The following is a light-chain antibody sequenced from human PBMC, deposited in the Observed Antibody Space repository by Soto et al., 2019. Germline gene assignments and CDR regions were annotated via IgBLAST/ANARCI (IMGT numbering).Light chain of an antibody. Sequence: DIEMTQSPSSLSASVGDRVTITCRASQSISTYLNWYQKKPGKAPKSLIYGASTLQSGVPSRFSGSGSGTDFTLTISSLQPEDFATYFCHQKYRLPRTFGQGTKVDNK. V-gene: IGKV1-39*01. CDR2: GAS. J-gene: IGKJ1*01. CDR3: HQKYRLPRT. CDR1: QSISTY.